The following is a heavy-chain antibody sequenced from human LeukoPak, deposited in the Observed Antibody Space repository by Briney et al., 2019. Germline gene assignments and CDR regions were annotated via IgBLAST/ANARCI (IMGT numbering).Heavy chain of an antibody. V-gene: IGHV3-21*01. CDR2: ISSSSSYI. CDR3: ATQYSSSSVDY. D-gene: IGHD6-6*01. J-gene: IGHJ4*02. CDR1: GLTFSSYG. Sequence: GGSLRLSCAASGLTFSSYGMSWVRQAPGKGLEWVSSISSSSSYIYYADSVKGRFTISRDNAKNSLYLQMNSLRAEDTAVYYCATQYSSSSVDYWGQGTLVTVSS.